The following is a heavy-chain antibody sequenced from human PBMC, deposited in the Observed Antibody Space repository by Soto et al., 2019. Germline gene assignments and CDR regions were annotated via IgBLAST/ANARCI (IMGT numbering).Heavy chain of an antibody. D-gene: IGHD1-26*01. CDR3: AGFHNPYYGWFDP. J-gene: IGHJ5*02. CDR1: GGSINIGGYF. Sequence: SSETLSLTCSVSGGSINIGGYFWSWIRQRPGKGLECIGYIYHSGITYYNPSLKSRVTISVDTSKNEFSLQLRSVTAAETDVYFCAGFHNPYYGWFDPWGQGTLVTVSS. CDR2: IYHSGIT. V-gene: IGHV4-31*03.